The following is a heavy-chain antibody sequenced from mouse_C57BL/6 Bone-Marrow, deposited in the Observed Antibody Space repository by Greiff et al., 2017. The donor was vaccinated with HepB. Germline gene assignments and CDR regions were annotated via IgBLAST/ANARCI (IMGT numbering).Heavy chain of an antibody. CDR1: GFTFSDYG. V-gene: IGHV5-17*01. Sequence: EVQVVESGGGLVKPGGSLKLSCAASGFTFSDYGMHWVRQAPEKGLEWVAYISSGSSTIYYADTVKGRFTISRDNAKNTLFLQMTSLRSEDTAMYYCARKGDYDYDGEVCPGFAYWGQGTLVTVSA. CDR2: ISSGSSTI. J-gene: IGHJ3*01. D-gene: IGHD2-4*01. CDR3: ARKGDYDYDGEVCPGFAY.